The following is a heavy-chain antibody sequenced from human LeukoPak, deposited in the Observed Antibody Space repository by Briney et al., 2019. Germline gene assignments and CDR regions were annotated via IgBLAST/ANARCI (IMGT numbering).Heavy chain of an antibody. CDR1: GGSFSGYY. J-gene: IGHJ4*02. CDR3: ARYEELGAGYYFPY. Sequence: SETLSLTCAVYGGSFSGYYGRWIRQPPGKGGEWRGEINQRGSTKYSPSRKRRVNISVDKSKKQVALKRSSVPAADTAVYYCARYEELGAGYYFPYWGQGTLLTASS. V-gene: IGHV4-34*01. CDR2: INQRGST. D-gene: IGHD3-16*01.